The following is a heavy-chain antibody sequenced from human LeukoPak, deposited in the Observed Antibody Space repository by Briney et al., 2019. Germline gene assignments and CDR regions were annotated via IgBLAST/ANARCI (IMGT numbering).Heavy chain of an antibody. J-gene: IGHJ4*02. CDR2: ITHSGST. V-gene: IGHV4-34*01. D-gene: IGHD3-10*01. Sequence: SETLSLTCAVYGGSFSGYYWSWIRQPPGKGLEWIGVITHSGSTNYNPSLKRRVTISVDTSNNKASLKPSSVTAADTAVYYCPRARKWYYGSGSYYPYYFDYWGQGTLVTVSS. CDR3: PRARKWYYGSGSYYPYYFDY. CDR1: GGSFSGYY.